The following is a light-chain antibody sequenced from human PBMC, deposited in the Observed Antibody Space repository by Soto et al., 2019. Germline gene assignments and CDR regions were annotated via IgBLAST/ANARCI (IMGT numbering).Light chain of an antibody. CDR1: QYISNY. J-gene: IGKJ1*01. V-gene: IGKV1-39*01. CDR3: QQTYTTPQT. CDR2: AAS. Sequence: DILMTQSPSSLSASVGDRVTVTCRASQYISNYLNCYQQKPGKAPKLLIYAASSLQSGAPSRFSGSGSGADFTLTINSLQPEDFATYYCQQTYTTPQTFGQGTTVEIE.